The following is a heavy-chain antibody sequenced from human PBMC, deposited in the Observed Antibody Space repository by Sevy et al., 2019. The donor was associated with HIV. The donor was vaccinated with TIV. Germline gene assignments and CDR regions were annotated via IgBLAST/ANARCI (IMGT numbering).Heavy chain of an antibody. CDR1: GFIFSNYW. Sequence: GGSLRLSCAGSGFIFSNYWMGWVRQAPGKGLEFLANINKDGSGKYYVDSVKGRFTISRDNAQNSLSLQMNSLRADDTGVYYWTRNQVWGQGTLVTVSS. D-gene: IGHD2-2*01. V-gene: IGHV3-7*01. CDR3: TRNQV. CDR2: INKDGSGK. J-gene: IGHJ4*02.